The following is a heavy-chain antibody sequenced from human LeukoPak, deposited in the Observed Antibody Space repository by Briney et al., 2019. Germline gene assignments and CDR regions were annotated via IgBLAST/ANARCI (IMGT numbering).Heavy chain of an antibody. CDR3: ASDRFYFGA. CDR1: GFTFSSYW. J-gene: IGHJ5*02. CDR2: IKLDGTEK. Sequence: GGSLRLSCAASGFTFSSYWMHWVRQAPGKGLEWVANIKLDGTEKYYVDSVKGRFTISRDNAKNSLYLQMNSLRAEDTAVYYCASDRFYFGAWGQGTLVTVSS. D-gene: IGHD3-16*01. V-gene: IGHV3-7*05.